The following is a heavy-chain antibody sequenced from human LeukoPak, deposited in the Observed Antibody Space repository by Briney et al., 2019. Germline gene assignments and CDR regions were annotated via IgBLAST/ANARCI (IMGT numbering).Heavy chain of an antibody. CDR2: IYYSGST. CDR3: ARHIAAAGTIQH. Sequence: SSETLSLTCTVSGGSISSYYWSWTRQPPGKGLEWIGYIYYSGSTNYNPSLKSRVTISVDTSKNQFSLKLSSVTAADTAVYYCARHIAAAGTIQHWGQGTLVTVSS. CDR1: GGSISSYY. V-gene: IGHV4-59*08. D-gene: IGHD6-13*01. J-gene: IGHJ1*01.